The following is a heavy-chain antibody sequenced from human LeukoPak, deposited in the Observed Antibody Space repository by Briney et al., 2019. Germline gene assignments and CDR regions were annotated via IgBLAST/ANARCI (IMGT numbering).Heavy chain of an antibody. V-gene: IGHV1-69*13. CDR3: ARGNYYDSSGYYMDYHYYYMDV. J-gene: IGHJ6*03. CDR2: IIPIFGTA. D-gene: IGHD3-22*01. Sequence: GASVKVSCKASGGTFSSYAISWVRQAPGQGLEWMGGIIPIFGTANYAQKFQGRVTITADESTSTAYMELSSLRSEDTAVYYCARGNYYDSSGYYMDYHYYYMDVWGKGTTVTISS. CDR1: GGTFSSYA.